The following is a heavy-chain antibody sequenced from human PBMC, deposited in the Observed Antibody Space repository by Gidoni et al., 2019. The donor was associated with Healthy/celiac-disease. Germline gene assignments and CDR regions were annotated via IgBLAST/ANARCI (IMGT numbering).Heavy chain of an antibody. CDR2: ISSSSSYI. CDR3: ASDPSGYSSSWYGGFRVGWFDP. CDR1: GFTFSSDS. J-gene: IGHJ5*02. V-gene: IGHV3-21*01. D-gene: IGHD6-13*01. Sequence: EVQLVESGGGLVKPGGSLRRSGAASGFTFSSDSRNWVRQAPGKGLEWVSSISSSSSYIYYADSVKGRFTISRANAKNSLYLQMNSLRAEDTAVYYCASDPSGYSSSWYGGFRVGWFDPWGQGTLVTVSS.